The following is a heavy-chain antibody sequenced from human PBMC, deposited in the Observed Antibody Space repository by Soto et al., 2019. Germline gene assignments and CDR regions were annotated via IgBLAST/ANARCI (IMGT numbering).Heavy chain of an antibody. CDR2: IDPSDSET. CDR1: GYIFSTFW. Sequence: PGESLKISCKGSGYIFSTFWISWVRQLPGRGLEWMGRIDPSDSETKYSPSSQGHVTFSVDKSISTAYLQWSSLKAPDSAMYYCARLTGIVGATFWGQGTPVTVSS. V-gene: IGHV5-10-1*01. J-gene: IGHJ4*02. D-gene: IGHD1-26*01. CDR3: ARLTGIVGATF.